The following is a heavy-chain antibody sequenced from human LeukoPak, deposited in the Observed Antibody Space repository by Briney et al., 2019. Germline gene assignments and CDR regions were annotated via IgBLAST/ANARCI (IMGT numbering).Heavy chain of an antibody. CDR3: ASAAVWLAFDF. V-gene: IGHV4-39*01. J-gene: IGHJ4*02. Sequence: PSETLSLTCTASSGSIGSDALYWGWIRQSPGKGLEWIGSVHYTRSYSGTTYYNPSLESRVTVSTDRSKTLCSLKLSSVTAADTAVYHCASAAVWLAFDFWGQGALVTVSS. CDR1: SGSIGSDALY. CDR2: VHYTRSYSGTT. D-gene: IGHD5-12*01.